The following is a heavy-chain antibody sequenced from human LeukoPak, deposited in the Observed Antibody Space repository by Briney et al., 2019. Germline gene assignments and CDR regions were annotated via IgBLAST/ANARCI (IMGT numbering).Heavy chain of an antibody. D-gene: IGHD2-21*02. J-gene: IGHJ4*02. V-gene: IGHV3-49*04. Sequence: GGSLRLSCTASGFTFGDYAMSWVRQAPGKGLEWVGFIRSKAYGGTTEYAASVKGRFTISRDDSKSIAYLQMNSLKTEDTAAYYCTRDSLTAGYCGGDCYNEFDYWGQGTPVTVSS. CDR1: GFTFGDYA. CDR3: TRDSLTAGYCGGDCYNEFDY. CDR2: IRSKAYGGTT.